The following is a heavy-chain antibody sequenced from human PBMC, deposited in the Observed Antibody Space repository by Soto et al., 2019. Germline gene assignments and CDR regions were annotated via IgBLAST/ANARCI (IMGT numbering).Heavy chain of an antibody. CDR2: ISYDGSNK. Sequence: PGGSLRLSGAASGFTFSSYAMHWVRQAPGKGLEWVAVISYDGSNKYYADSVKGRFTISRDNSKNTLYLQMNSLRAEDTAVYYCARDPGLSYYGSGSYYIPYYYYGMDVWGQGTTVTVSS. J-gene: IGHJ6*02. D-gene: IGHD3-10*01. V-gene: IGHV3-30-3*01. CDR1: GFTFSSYA. CDR3: ARDPGLSYYGSGSYYIPYYYYGMDV.